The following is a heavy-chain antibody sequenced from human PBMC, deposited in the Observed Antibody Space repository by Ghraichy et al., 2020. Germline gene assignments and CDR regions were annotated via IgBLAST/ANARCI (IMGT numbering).Heavy chain of an antibody. CDR2: IYISGST. D-gene: IGHD3-22*01. V-gene: IGHV4-4*07. CDR1: GGSISTYY. Sequence: SETLSLTCSVSGGSISTYYCSWIRQPAGKGLEWIGRIYISGSTNYNPSLKSRVTMSVDTSKNQCSLKLSSVTAADKAVYYCARDRRYDSTGYQSVDWGQGTLVTVSS. CDR3: ARDRRYDSTGYQSVD. J-gene: IGHJ4*02.